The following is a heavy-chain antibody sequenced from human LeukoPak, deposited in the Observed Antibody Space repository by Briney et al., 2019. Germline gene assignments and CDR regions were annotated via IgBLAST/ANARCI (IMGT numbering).Heavy chain of an antibody. D-gene: IGHD3-16*01. CDR3: ARSWVGAVIDH. CDR1: GFTLGHYS. CDR2: IDTSSQHK. Sequence: GRSLRLSCVASGFTLGHYSINWVRQAPGKGLEWVSSIDTSSQHKLYADSVKGCFAISRDNANNSLSLQMDSLRAEDTAVYYCARSWVGAVIDHWGQGTLVVVSS. V-gene: IGHV3-21*04. J-gene: IGHJ4*02.